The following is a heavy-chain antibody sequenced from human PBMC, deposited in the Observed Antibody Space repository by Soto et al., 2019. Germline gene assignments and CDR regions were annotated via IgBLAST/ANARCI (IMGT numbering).Heavy chain of an antibody. CDR1: GFTFSSYA. CDR2: ISGSGGST. V-gene: IGHV3-23*01. J-gene: IGHJ4*02. D-gene: IGHD6-13*01. Sequence: EVQLLESGGGLVQPGGSLRLSCAASGFTFSSYAMSWVRQAPGKGLEWVSAISGSGGSTYYADSVKGRFTISRDNFKNTLYMQMNSLRAEDTAVYYCAKEQKDSSTWSELNYWGQGTLVTVSS. CDR3: AKEQKDSSTWSELNY.